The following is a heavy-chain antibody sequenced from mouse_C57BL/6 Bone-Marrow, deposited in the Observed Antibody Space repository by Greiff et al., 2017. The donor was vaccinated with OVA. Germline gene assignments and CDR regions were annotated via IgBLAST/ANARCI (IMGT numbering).Heavy chain of an antibody. CDR2: IPPSNFFT. V-gene: IGHV1-19*01. Sequence: VQLQQSGPLPSTPGASFPPACKASVSPFPASTLPLVTQRHCPLLSFLFFIPPSNFFTSYNQKFNCKATLTVDKSSSRAYMELNSLTSEDSAVYYCARDGYPPFAYWGQGTLVTVSA. J-gene: IGHJ3*01. D-gene: IGHD2-3*01. CDR1: VSPFPAST. CDR3: ARDGYPPFAY.